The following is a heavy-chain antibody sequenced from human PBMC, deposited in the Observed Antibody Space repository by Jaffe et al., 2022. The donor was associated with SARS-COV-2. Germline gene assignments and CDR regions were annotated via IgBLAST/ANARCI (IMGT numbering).Heavy chain of an antibody. Sequence: VQLVESGGGLVQPGESLRLSCAASGFTFSDHYTDWVRQAPGKGLEWVGRVRNKAKSYSTEYAASVKGRFILSRDDSKNSLYLQMNSLKIEDTAVYYCVRAPFDGYSYFDYWGQGTLVIVSS. J-gene: IGHJ4*02. CDR2: VRNKAKSYST. CDR1: GFTFSDHY. CDR3: VRAPFDGYSYFDY. V-gene: IGHV3-72*01. D-gene: IGHD4-4*01.